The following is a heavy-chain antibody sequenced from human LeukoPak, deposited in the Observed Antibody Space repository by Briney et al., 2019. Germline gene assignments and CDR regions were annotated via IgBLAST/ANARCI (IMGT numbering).Heavy chain of an antibody. CDR3: AKAEVRGVLYYYYYMDV. CDR2: ISYDGTNK. J-gene: IGHJ6*03. D-gene: IGHD3-10*01. CDR1: GFSFSTYS. V-gene: IGHV3-30*18. Sequence: GGSLRLSCAASGFSFSTYSMSWVRQAPGKGLEWVAVISYDGTNKYYADSVKGRFTISRDNSKNTLYLQMNSLRAEDTAVYYCAKAEVRGVLYYYYYMDVWGKGTTVTVSS.